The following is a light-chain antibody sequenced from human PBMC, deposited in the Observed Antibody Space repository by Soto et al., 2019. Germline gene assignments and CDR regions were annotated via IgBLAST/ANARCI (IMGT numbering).Light chain of an antibody. V-gene: IGKV3-15*01. CDR1: QSVSSN. Sequence: EIVMTQSPATLSLSPGERATLSCRASQSVSSNLAWYQQKPGQAPRLLIYGASTRATGIPARFSGSGSGTEFTLTISSLQSEDFAVYYCQQYNNWPPLTFGGGTTVDI. CDR3: QQYNNWPPLT. J-gene: IGKJ4*01. CDR2: GAS.